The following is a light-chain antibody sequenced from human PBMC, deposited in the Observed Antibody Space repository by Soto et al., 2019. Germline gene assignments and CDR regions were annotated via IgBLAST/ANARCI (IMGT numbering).Light chain of an antibody. CDR3: QQYCSSPWT. CDR1: QRVLYSSSNKNY. CDR2: WAS. Sequence: DIVMTQSPDSLAVSLGERATINCKSSQRVLYSSSNKNYLAWYQQKPGQPPKLLIYWASTRESGVPDRFSGSGVWSDFTPTISSLQAEDVAVYYCQQYCSSPWTFGHGTKVEIK. J-gene: IGKJ1*01. V-gene: IGKV4-1*01.